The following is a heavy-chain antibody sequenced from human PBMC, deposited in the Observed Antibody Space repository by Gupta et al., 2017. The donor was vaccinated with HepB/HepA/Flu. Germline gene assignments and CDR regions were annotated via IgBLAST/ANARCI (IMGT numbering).Heavy chain of an antibody. V-gene: IGHV3-64*01. CDR2: ISSNGGST. CDR3: ARESLYYYYGMDV. J-gene: IGHJ6*02. CDR1: GFTFSSYA. Sequence: EVQLVESGGGLVQPGGSLRLSCAASGFTFSSYAMHWVRQAPGKGLEYVSAISSNGGSTYYANAVKGRFTISRDNSKNTLYLQMGSLRAEDMAVYYCARESLYYYYGMDVWGQGTTVTVSS.